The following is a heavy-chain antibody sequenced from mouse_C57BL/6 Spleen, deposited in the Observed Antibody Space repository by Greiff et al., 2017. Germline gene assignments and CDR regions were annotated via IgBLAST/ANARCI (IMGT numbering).Heavy chain of an antibody. CDR1: GFTFSSYA. D-gene: IGHD5-1*01. V-gene: IGHV5-4*01. CDR3: ARDESLRGGAMDY. CDR2: ISDGGSYT. J-gene: IGHJ4*01. Sequence: DVMLVESGGGLVKPGGSLKLSCAASGFTFSSYAMSWVRQTPEKRLEWVATISDGGSYTYYPDNVKGRFTISRDNAKNNLYLQMSHLKSEDTAMYYCARDESLRGGAMDYWGQGTSVTVSS.